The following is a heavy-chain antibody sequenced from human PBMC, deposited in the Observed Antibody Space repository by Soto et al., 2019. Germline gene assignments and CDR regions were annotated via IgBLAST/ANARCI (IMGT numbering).Heavy chain of an antibody. CDR2: ISPSGSP. V-gene: IGHV4-30-2*01. D-gene: IGHD2-8*01. CDR1: GGSVNSGGYS. Sequence: SETLSLTCSVSGGSVNSGGYSWSWIRQPPGKGLEWIGFISPSGSPAYNPSLKSRVTISVDRSNNQISLELSSVTAADTAVYYCARGVLAWGPGTLVTVSS. J-gene: IGHJ5*02. CDR3: ARGVLA.